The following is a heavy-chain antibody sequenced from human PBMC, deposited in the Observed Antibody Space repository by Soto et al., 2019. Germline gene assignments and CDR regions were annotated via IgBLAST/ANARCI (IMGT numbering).Heavy chain of an antibody. V-gene: IGHV4-39*01. J-gene: IGHJ3*02. D-gene: IGHD6-13*01. CDR1: GGSISSSSYY. CDR3: AASGAYSSSWSPNDAFDI. CDR2: IYYSGST. Sequence: SETLSLTCTVSGGSISSSSYYWGWIRQPPGKGLEWIGSIYYSGSTYYNPSLKSRVTISVDTSKNQFSLKLSSVTAADTAVYYCAASGAYSSSWSPNDAFDIWGQGTMVTVSS.